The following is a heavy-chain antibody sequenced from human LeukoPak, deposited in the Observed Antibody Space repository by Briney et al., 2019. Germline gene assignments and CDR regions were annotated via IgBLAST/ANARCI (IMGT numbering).Heavy chain of an antibody. V-gene: IGHV3-74*01. CDR1: GFTFSNNW. Sequence: GGSLRLSCVASGFTFSNNWMHWVLQAPGKGLVWVSRISSDGSKTNYADSVKGRFTISRDNAKNTLYLQMNSLRDEDTAVYYCARELPFDYWGQGTLVTVSS. J-gene: IGHJ4*02. CDR3: ARELPFDY. D-gene: IGHD2-15*01. CDR2: ISSDGSKT.